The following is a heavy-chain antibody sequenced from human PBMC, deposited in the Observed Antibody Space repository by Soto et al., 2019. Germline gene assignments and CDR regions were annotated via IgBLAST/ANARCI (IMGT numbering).Heavy chain of an antibody. CDR1: GGSISSYY. CDR2: IYYIGST. V-gene: IGHV4-59*01. J-gene: IGHJ6*02. CDR3: ARDTGSGSYYYSGMDV. Sequence: SETLSLTCTVSGGSISSYYWSWIRQPPGKGLEWIGYIYYIGSTNYNPSLKSRVTISVDTSKNQCSLKLSSVTAADTAVYYCARDTGSGSYYYSGMDVWGQGTTVTVSS. D-gene: IGHD1-26*01.